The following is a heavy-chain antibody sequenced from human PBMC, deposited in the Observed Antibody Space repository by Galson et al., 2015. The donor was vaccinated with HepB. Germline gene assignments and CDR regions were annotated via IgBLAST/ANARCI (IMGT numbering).Heavy chain of an antibody. CDR3: AASRGVVDYFDY. V-gene: IGHV3-30-3*01. CDR1: GFTFSNYA. CDR2: ISYDGSNK. Sequence: SLRLSCAASGFTFSNYAMHWVRLAPGKGLEWVAAISYDGSNKYHADSVKGRFTISRDSSKNTLYLQMNSLRSEDTALYYCAASRGVVDYFDYWGQGTLVTVSS. D-gene: IGHD2-15*01. J-gene: IGHJ4*02.